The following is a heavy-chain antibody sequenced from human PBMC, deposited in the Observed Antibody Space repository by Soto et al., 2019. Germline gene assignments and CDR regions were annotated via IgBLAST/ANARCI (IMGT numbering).Heavy chain of an antibody. D-gene: IGHD4-17*01. CDR1: GYTFTGYY. CDR3: ARGGDDYGDFRGWFDP. CDR2: INPNSGGT. Sequence: QVQLVQSGAEVKKPGASVKVSCKASGYTFTGYYMHWVRQAPGQGLEWMGWINPNSGGTNYAQKFQGWVTMTRDTSISTTYMELSRLRSDDTAVYYCARGGDDYGDFRGWFDPWGQGTLVTVSS. V-gene: IGHV1-2*04. J-gene: IGHJ5*02.